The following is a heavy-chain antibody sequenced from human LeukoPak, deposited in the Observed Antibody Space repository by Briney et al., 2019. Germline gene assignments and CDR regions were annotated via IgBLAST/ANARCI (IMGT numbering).Heavy chain of an antibody. V-gene: IGHV1-69*13. D-gene: IGHD6-6*01. Sequence: GASVKVSCKASGYTFTSYAMNWVRQAPGQGLEWMGGIIPIFGTANYAQKFQGRVTITADESTSTAYMELSSLRSEDTAVYYCARVSIAARPGFDYWGQGTLVTVSS. CDR2: IIPIFGTA. J-gene: IGHJ4*02. CDR1: GYTFTSYA. CDR3: ARVSIAARPGFDY.